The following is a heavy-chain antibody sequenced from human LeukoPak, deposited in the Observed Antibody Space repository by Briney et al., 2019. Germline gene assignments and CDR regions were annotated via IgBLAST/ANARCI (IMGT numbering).Heavy chain of an antibody. J-gene: IGHJ4*02. CDR3: VPHINYSYQY. V-gene: IGHV3-64D*06. Sequence: GGSLRLSCSASGFAFSSSPMHWVRQAPGKTLEYVSAISSDGRNAYYADSVKGRFTMSRDNSKNTLSLQMSSLRPEDTAVYYCVPHINYSYQYWGRGTQVTVS. D-gene: IGHD5-18*01. CDR1: GFAFSSSP. CDR2: ISSDGRNA.